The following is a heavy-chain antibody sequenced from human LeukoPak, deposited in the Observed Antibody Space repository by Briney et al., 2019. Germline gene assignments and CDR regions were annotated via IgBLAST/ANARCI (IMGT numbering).Heavy chain of an antibody. Sequence: PSETLSLTCTVSGGSISSYYWSWIRQPPRKGLEWIGYIYYSGSTNYNPSLKSRVTISVDTSKNQFSLKLSSVTAADTAVYYCARGPLPDYYDSSGSLDYWGQGTLVTVSS. V-gene: IGHV4-59*01. CDR3: ARGPLPDYYDSSGSLDY. J-gene: IGHJ4*02. D-gene: IGHD3-22*01. CDR1: GGSISSYY. CDR2: IYYSGST.